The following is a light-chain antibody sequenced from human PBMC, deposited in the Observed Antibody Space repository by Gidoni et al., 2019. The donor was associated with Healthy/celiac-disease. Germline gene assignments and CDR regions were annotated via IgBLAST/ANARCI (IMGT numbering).Light chain of an antibody. CDR3: QQYGSSPYT. J-gene: IGKJ2*01. Sequence: EILLPQSPGTLSLSPGKRATLSCRANQSVTTSYLAWYQQKPGQAPRLLIYGASSRATGIPDRFSGSGSGTDFTLTISRLEPEDVAVYYCQQYGSSPYTFGQGTKLEIK. CDR1: QSVTTSY. CDR2: GAS. V-gene: IGKV3-20*01.